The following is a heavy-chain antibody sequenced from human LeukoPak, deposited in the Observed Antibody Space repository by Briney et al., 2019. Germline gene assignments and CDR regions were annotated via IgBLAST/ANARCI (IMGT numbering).Heavy chain of an antibody. V-gene: IGHV4-59*01. CDR3: ARGSGIHAWNLQH. Sequence: PSETLSLTCSVSDDSISDYYWCWIRQPPGRGLEWIGYTRYGGTTSQNPSLKSRVTMSVDTSKNRLSLRLTSVTAADTAVYYCARGSGIHAWNLQHWGQGILVTVSS. D-gene: IGHD1-1*01. CDR2: TRYGGTT. J-gene: IGHJ1*01. CDR1: DDSISDYY.